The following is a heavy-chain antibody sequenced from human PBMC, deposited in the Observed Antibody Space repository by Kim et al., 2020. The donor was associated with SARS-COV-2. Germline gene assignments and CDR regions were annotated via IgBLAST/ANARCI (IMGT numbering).Heavy chain of an antibody. V-gene: IGHV5-51*01. CDR2: T. J-gene: IGHJ4*02. D-gene: IGHD6-13*01. Sequence: TSYRPSFQGQGTISADKSISTAYLQWSSLKASDTAMYYCARPSSPTTRDYWGQGTLVTVSS. CDR3: ARPSSPTTRDY.